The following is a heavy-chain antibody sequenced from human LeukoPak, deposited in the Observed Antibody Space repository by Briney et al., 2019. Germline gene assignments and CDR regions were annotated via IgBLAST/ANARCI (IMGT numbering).Heavy chain of an antibody. CDR1: GYTFTRSW. CDR3: ARRDGEWELLDY. J-gene: IGHJ4*02. Sequence: GESLKISCQASGYTFTRSWIGWVRQVPGKGLEWMGIIYPGDSDTRHSPSFQGQVTISADKSISTAYLQWSSLKASDTAMYYCARRDGEWELLDYWGQGTLVTVSS. CDR2: IYPGDSDT. D-gene: IGHD1-26*01. V-gene: IGHV5-51*01.